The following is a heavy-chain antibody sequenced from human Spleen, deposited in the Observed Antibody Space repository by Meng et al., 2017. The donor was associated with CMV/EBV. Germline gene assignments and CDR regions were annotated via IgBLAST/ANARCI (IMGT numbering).Heavy chain of an antibody. CDR3: ARLGYCSSTSCYSGVYYYYYGMDV. Sequence: ASVKVSCKASGYTFTSYGITWVRQAPGQRLEWMGWISGYNGNTNYAQNLQGRVTMTTDTSTSTAYMELRGLRSDDTAVYYCARLGYCSSTSCYSGVYYYYYGMDVWGQGTTVTVSS. CDR1: GYTFTSYG. V-gene: IGHV1-18*01. J-gene: IGHJ6*02. CDR2: ISGYNGNT. D-gene: IGHD2-2*03.